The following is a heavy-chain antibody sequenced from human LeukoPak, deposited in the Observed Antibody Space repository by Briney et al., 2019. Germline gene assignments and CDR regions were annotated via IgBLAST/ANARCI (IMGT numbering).Heavy chain of an antibody. CDR3: ARCTEWRGYRSGYYYHMDV. CDR1: GGSITSGSYY. V-gene: IGHV4-61*02. Sequence: SETLSLTCTVSGGSITSGSYYWTWIRQPAGKGLEWIGRIYTSGSTNYNPSLKSRVTISVDTSKNQFSLNLRSVTAADTAVYYCARCTEWRGYRSGYYYHMDVWGKGTTVTISS. CDR2: IYTSGST. D-gene: IGHD3-3*01. J-gene: IGHJ6*03.